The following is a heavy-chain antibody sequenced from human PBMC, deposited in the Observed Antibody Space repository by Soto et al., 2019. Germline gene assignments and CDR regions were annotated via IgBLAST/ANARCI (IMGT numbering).Heavy chain of an antibody. D-gene: IGHD6-19*01. J-gene: IGHJ4*02. CDR3: AKGFSRDSSGWSGRKFGDY. CDR2: ISGSGGST. V-gene: IGHV3-23*01. Sequence: EVQLLESGGGLVQPGGSLRLSCAASGFTFSSYAMSWVRQAPGKGLEWVSAISGSGGSTYYADSVKGRFTISRDNSKNTLYLQLNSLRAEETAVYYCAKGFSRDSSGWSGRKFGDYWGQGTLVTVSS. CDR1: GFTFSSYA.